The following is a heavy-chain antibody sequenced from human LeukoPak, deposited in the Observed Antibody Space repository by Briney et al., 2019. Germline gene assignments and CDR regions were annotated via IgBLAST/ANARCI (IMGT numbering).Heavy chain of an antibody. J-gene: IGHJ5*02. CDR1: GYTLTELS. V-gene: IGHV1-24*01. CDR3: ATLGLASGYSNWIDP. Sequence: ASVKVSCKVSGYTLTELSMHWVRQAPGKGLERMGGFDPEDGETIYAQKFQGRVTMTEDTSTDTAYMELSSLRSEDTAVYYCATLGLASGYSNWIDPWGQGTLVTVSS. CDR2: FDPEDGET. D-gene: IGHD3-3*01.